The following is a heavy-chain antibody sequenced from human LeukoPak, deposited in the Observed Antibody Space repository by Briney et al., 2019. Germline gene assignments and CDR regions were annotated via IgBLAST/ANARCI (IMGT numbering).Heavy chain of an antibody. J-gene: IGHJ4*02. D-gene: IGHD3-3*01. CDR1: GGSFSGYY. V-gene: IGHV4-34*01. Sequence: SETLSLTCAVYGGSFSGYYWSWIRQPPGKGLEWIGEINHSGSTNYNPSLKNRVTISVDTSKNQFSLKLSSVTAADTAVYYCARGTWDDFWSGYYSNCFDYWGQGTLVTVSS. CDR2: INHSGST. CDR3: ARGTWDDFWSGYYSNCFDY.